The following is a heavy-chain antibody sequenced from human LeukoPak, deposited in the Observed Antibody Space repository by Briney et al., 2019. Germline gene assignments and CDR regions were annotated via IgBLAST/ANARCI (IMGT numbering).Heavy chain of an antibody. J-gene: IGHJ6*03. V-gene: IGHV4-34*01. CDR3: ARGRYGDSPVYYYYMDV. Sequence: SETLSLTCAVYGGSFSGYYCSWIRQPPGKGLEWIGEINHSGSTNYNPSLKSRVTISVDTSKNQFSLKLSSVTAADTAVYYCARGRYGDSPVYYYYMDVWGKGTTVTVSS. CDR1: GGSFSGYY. CDR2: INHSGST. D-gene: IGHD4-17*01.